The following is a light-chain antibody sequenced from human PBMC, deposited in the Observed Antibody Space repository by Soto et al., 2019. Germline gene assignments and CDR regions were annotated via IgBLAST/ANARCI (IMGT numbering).Light chain of an antibody. V-gene: IGLV2-14*01. CDR2: DVS. J-gene: IGLJ1*01. CDR3: SSYTSSNTYV. Sequence: QSALTQPASVSGSPGQSITISCTGTSSDVGDDNYVSWYQQNPGKAPKLIIYDVSNRPSGVSNRFSGSKSGNTASLTISGLQAEDEADYYCSSYTSSNTYVFGTGTKLTVL. CDR1: SSDVGDDNY.